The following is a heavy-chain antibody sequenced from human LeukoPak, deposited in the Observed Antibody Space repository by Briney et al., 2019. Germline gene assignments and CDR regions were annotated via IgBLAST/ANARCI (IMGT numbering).Heavy chain of an antibody. D-gene: IGHD5-12*01. V-gene: IGHV3-74*01. Sequence: GGSLRLSCASSAFTFTAYWMHWVRQDPRQGLLWVARINSDGSTTNYADSVKGRFTTSRDNAKNTLFLQMNSLRAEDTAVYFCAVSNGGYGPWGQGALVTVSS. J-gene: IGHJ5*02. CDR2: INSDGSTT. CDR1: AFTFTAYW. CDR3: AVSNGGYGP.